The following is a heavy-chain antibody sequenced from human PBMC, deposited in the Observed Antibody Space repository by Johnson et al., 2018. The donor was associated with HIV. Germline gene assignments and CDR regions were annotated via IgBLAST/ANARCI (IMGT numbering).Heavy chain of an antibody. CDR3: AREDTVTKGSAFDI. CDR1: GFTFSTYG. CDR2: IRYDESDK. Sequence: QMQLVESGGGVVRPGGSLRLSCAASGFTFSTYGIHWVRQSPGRGLEWVAFIRYDESDKYYADSVKGRFTMSRDNSKNTVYLQMNSLRAEDMGAYYCAREDTVTKGSAFDIWGQGTMVTVSS. V-gene: IGHV3-30*02. D-gene: IGHD4-17*01. J-gene: IGHJ3*02.